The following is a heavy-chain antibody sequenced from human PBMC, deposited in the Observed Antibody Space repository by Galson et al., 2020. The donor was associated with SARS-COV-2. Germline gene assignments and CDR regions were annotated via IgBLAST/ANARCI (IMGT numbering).Heavy chain of an antibody. CDR1: GFTFSSYA. D-gene: IGHD3-9*01. CDR2: ISYDGSNK. CDR3: ARGYDILTGYLYLDC. J-gene: IGHJ4*02. Sequence: GESLKISCAASGFTFSSYAMHWVRQAPGKGLEWVAVISYDGSNKYYADSVKGRFTISRDNSKNTLYLQMNSLRAEDTAVYYCARGYDILTGYLYLDCWGQGTLVTVSS. V-gene: IGHV3-30-3*01.